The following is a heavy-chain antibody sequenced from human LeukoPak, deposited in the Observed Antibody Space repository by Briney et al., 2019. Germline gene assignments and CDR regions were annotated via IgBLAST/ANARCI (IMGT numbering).Heavy chain of an antibody. D-gene: IGHD5-18*01. CDR3: ARGTAMVTRGYFDY. J-gene: IGHJ4*02. V-gene: IGHV3-21*01. CDR2: ITSNSRYI. CDR1: GFTFSSYS. Sequence: GGSLRLSCAASGFTFSSYSMHWVRQAPGKGLEWVSSITSNSRYIYYADSVKGRFTISRDNAKNSLYLQMNSLRAEDTAVYNCARGTAMVTRGYFDYWGQGTLVTVSS.